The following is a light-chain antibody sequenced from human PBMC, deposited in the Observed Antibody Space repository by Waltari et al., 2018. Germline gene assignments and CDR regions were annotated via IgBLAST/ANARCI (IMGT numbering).Light chain of an antibody. CDR1: HIVNWY. CDR3: QQRRNWPLT. CDR2: DAS. J-gene: IGKJ4*01. V-gene: IGKV3-11*01. Sequence: ELVLTQSPATLSLSLGERATLSCMASHIVNWYLAWYQQRPGQAPILLTYDASNRATGIPARFSGSGSETDFTLTISSLQPEDSAVYYCQQRRNWPLTFGGGTKVEIK.